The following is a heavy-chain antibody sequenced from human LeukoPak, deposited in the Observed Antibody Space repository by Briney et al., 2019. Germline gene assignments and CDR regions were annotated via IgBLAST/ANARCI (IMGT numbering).Heavy chain of an antibody. CDR1: GFTFSTYA. Sequence: PGGSLRLSCAASGFTFSTYAMNWVRQVPGKGLEWVSVISGSGGSLDDADSVKGRFTISRDNSKNTRYLQMNSLRAEDTAVYYCAGSGGYSSDAFDFWGQGTMVTVSS. J-gene: IGHJ3*01. D-gene: IGHD1-26*01. CDR3: AGSGGYSSDAFDF. V-gene: IGHV3-23*01. CDR2: ISGSGGSL.